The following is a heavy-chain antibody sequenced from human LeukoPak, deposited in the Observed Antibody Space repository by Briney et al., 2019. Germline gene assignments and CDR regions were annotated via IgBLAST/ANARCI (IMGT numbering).Heavy chain of an antibody. V-gene: IGHV3-33*03. CDR1: GFTFSSYG. CDR3: AKTGSRWELDN. D-gene: IGHD6-13*01. Sequence: GGSLRLSCAASGFTFSSYGIHWVRQAPEKGLEWVAGIPYDGSNDYYGDSVKGRFTISRDNSKNTLYLQMNSLRVEDTAVYYCAKTGSRWELDNWGQGTLVTVSS. J-gene: IGHJ4*02. CDR2: IPYDGSND.